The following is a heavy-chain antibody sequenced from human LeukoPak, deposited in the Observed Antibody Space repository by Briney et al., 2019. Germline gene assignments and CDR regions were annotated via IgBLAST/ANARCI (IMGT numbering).Heavy chain of an antibody. CDR3: ARDASNFLGWFDP. CDR2: IYYSGST. Sequence: SETLSLTCTGSGGSISSHYWSWIRQPPGKGLERIGYIYYSGSTNYNPSLKSRVTISVDTSKNQFSLKLSTVTAADTAVYYCARDASNFLGWFDPWGQGTLVTVSS. V-gene: IGHV4-59*11. J-gene: IGHJ5*02. D-gene: IGHD2/OR15-2a*01. CDR1: GGSISSHY.